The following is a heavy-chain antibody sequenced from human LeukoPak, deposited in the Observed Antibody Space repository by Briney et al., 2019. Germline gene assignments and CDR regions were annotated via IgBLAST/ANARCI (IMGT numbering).Heavy chain of an antibody. J-gene: IGHJ5*02. V-gene: IGHV1-8*02. CDR2: MNPNSGNT. CDR3: ARDVREYSSSRPWFDP. Sequence: ASVKASCKASGYTFTSYYMHWVRQATGQGLEWMGWMNPNSGNTGYAQKFQGRVTMTRNTSISTAYMELSSLRSEDTAVYYCARDVREYSSSRPWFDPWGQGTLVTVSS. D-gene: IGHD6-6*01. CDR1: GYTFTSYY.